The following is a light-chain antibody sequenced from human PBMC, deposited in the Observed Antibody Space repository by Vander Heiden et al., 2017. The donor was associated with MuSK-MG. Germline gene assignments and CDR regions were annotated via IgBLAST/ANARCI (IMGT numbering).Light chain of an antibody. J-gene: IGKJ5*01. CDR1: QSVSSN. CDR2: GAS. Sequence: EIAMTQSPATLSVSPGERATLSCRASQSVSSNLAWYLQKPGQAPRLLIYGASTRATGIPARFSGSGYGTEFTLTISSRQSEDFAVYYCQQNNNWPPITFGQGTQLEIK. V-gene: IGKV3-15*01. CDR3: QQNNNWPPIT.